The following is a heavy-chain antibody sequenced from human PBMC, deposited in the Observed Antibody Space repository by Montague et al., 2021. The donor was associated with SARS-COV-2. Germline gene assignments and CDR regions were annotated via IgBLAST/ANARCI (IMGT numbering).Heavy chain of an antibody. CDR2: IYWDDDK. D-gene: IGHD3-10*01. CDR1: GFSLSTSGVG. Sequence: PALVTPIQTLTLTCTFSGFSLSTSGVGMGWIRPPPGKALEWLALIYWDDDKRYSPSLKSRLTITKDTSKNQVVLTMTNMDPVDTATYYCAHTFGDEGFDYWGQGTLVTVSS. V-gene: IGHV2-5*02. J-gene: IGHJ4*02. CDR3: AHTFGDEGFDY.